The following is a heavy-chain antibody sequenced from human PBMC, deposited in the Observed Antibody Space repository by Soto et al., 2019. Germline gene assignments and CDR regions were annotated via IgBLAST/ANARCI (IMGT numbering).Heavy chain of an antibody. CDR2: ISSNGGST. V-gene: IGHV3-64D*08. CDR1: GFTFSSYA. Sequence: GGSLRLSCSASGFTFSSYAMHWVRQAPGKGLEYVSAISSNGGSTYYADSVKGRFTISRDNSKNTLYLQMSSLRAEDTAVYYCVKDSPSPYYYGSGSYYTPWYYYGMDVWGQGTTDTVSS. J-gene: IGHJ6*02. D-gene: IGHD3-10*01. CDR3: VKDSPSPYYYGSGSYYTPWYYYGMDV.